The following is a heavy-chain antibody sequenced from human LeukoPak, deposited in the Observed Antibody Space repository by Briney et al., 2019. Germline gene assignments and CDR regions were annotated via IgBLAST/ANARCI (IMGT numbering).Heavy chain of an antibody. CDR2: ISWNSGSI. V-gene: IGHV3-9*01. J-gene: IGHJ3*02. CDR1: GFTFDDYA. CDR3: AKDALSYYYDGSGYGAFDI. D-gene: IGHD3-22*01. Sequence: GGSLRLSCAASGFTFDDYAMHWVRQAPGKGLEWVSGISWNSGSIGYADSVKGRFTISRDNAKNSLYLQMNSLRAEDTALYYCAKDALSYYYDGSGYGAFDIWGQGTMVTVSS.